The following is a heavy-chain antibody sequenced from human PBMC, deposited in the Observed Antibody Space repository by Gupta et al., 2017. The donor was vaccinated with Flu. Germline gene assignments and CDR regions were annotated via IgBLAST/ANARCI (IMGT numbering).Heavy chain of an antibody. V-gene: IGHV3-15*01. D-gene: IGHD3-16*01. CDR2: LQRTHGGRTS. J-gene: IGHJ4*03. CDR1: GLSFPNAW. CDR3: STDSSWGNAWEV. Sequence: EVQLFESGRGLVKPGGSLRLPCTGSGLSFPNAWMTWVRQAPGRGLEGVGSLQRTHGGRTSHYGRPVKGSFRISREDSKNTVYLQMNSLKTGEPAVYYCSTDSSWGNAWEVWGQWTLVTVSS.